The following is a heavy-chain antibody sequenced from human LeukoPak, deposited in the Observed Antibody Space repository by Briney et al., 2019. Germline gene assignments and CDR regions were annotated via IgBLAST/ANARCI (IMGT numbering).Heavy chain of an antibody. D-gene: IGHD3-10*01. CDR3: AKDIGEGRGVISDAFDI. V-gene: IGHV3-23*01. Sequence: GGSLRLSCAASGFTVSSNYMSWVRQAPGKGLEWVSAISGRGGSTYYADSVKGRFTISRDNSKKTLYLQMNSLRGEDTAVYYCAKDIGEGRGVISDAFDIWGQGTMVTVSS. CDR2: ISGRGGST. J-gene: IGHJ3*02. CDR1: GFTVSSNY.